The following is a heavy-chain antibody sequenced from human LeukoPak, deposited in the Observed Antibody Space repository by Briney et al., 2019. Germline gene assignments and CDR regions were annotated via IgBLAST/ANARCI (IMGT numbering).Heavy chain of an antibody. CDR2: ISGSGGST. CDR1: GFTFSSYA. D-gene: IGHD3-10*01. Sequence: SGGSLRLSCAASGFTFSSYAMSWVRQAPGKGLEWVSAISGSGGSTYYADSVKGRFTISRDNSKNTLYLQMSSLRAEDTAVYYCAEYMVRGGTDAFDIWGQGTMVTVSS. CDR3: AEYMVRGGTDAFDI. V-gene: IGHV3-23*01. J-gene: IGHJ3*02.